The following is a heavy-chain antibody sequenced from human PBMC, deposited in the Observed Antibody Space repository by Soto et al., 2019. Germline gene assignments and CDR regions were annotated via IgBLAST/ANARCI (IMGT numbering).Heavy chain of an antibody. CDR2: IWYDGSNK. D-gene: IGHD6-13*01. V-gene: IGHV3-33*01. CDR3: ARPLGYSSSWLDDAFDI. CDR1: GFTFSSYG. J-gene: IGHJ3*02. Sequence: QVQLVESGGGVVQPGRSLRLSCAASGFTFSSYGMHWVRQAPGKGLEWVAVIWYDGSNKYYADSVKGRFTISRDNSKNTLYLQMNSLRAEDTAVYYCARPLGYSSSWLDDAFDIWGQGTMVTVSS.